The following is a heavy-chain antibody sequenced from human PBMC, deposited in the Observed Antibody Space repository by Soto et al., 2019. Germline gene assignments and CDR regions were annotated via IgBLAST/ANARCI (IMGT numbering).Heavy chain of an antibody. CDR3: ARHGLGGYDYVWGSYRGTHDY. CDR1: GGSISSSSYY. D-gene: IGHD3-16*02. V-gene: IGHV4-39*01. Sequence: SETLSLTCTVSGGSISSSSYYWGWIRQPPGKGLEWIGSIYYSGSTYYNPSLKSRVTISVDTSKNQFSLKLSSVTAADTAVYYCARHGLGGYDYVWGSYRGTHDYWGQGTLVTVSS. J-gene: IGHJ4*02. CDR2: IYYSGST.